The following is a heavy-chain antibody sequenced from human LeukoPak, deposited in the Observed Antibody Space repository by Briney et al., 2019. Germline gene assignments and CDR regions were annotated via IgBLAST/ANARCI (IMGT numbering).Heavy chain of an antibody. CDR2: IYSGGST. D-gene: IGHD7-27*01. Sequence: AGGSLRLSCAASGFTVSSNYMSWVRQAPGKGLEWVSVIYSGGSTYYADSVKGRFTISRDNSKNTLYLQMNSLRAEDTAVYYCAKRDWGHDAFDIWGQGTMVTVSS. CDR1: GFTVSSNY. CDR3: AKRDWGHDAFDI. V-gene: IGHV3-53*01. J-gene: IGHJ3*02.